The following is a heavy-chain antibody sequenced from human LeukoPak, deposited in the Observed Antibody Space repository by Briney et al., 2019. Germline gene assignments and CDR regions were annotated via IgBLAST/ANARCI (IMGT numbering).Heavy chain of an antibody. V-gene: IGHV3-9*01. J-gene: IGHJ3*02. Sequence: PGRSLRLSCAASGFTFDDYAMHWVRQAPGKGLEWVSGISWNSGSIGYADSVKGRFTISRDNAKNSLYLQMNSLRAEDTAFYYCAKGSSGWSTDAFDIWGQGTMVTVSS. D-gene: IGHD6-19*01. CDR3: AKGSSGWSTDAFDI. CDR1: GFTFDDYA. CDR2: ISWNSGSI.